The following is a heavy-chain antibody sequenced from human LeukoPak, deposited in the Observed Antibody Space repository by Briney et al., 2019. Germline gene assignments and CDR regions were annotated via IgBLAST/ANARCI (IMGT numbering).Heavy chain of an antibody. CDR2: INYSGST. Sequence: SETLSLTCAVYGGSFSGYYWSWIRQPPGKGLEWIGEINYSGSTNYNPSLKSRVTISVDTSKNQFSLKLSSVTAADTAVYYCARARSMVRGVILVPYYGMDVWGQGTTVTVSS. CDR1: GGSFSGYY. CDR3: ARARSMVRGVILVPYYGMDV. V-gene: IGHV4-34*01. J-gene: IGHJ6*02. D-gene: IGHD3-10*01.